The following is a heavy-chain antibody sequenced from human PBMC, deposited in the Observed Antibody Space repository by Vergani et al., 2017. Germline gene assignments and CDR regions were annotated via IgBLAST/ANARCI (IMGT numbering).Heavy chain of an antibody. V-gene: IGHV4-61*02. Sequence: QVQLQESGPGLVKSSQTLSLTCTVSGGSISSGRYYWSWIRQPAGKGLEWIGRFYTSGSTNYNPSLNSRVTISVDTSKNQFSLDLNSVTAADTAVYYCAGDGIFRGYNVYYGMDVWGQGTTVTVSS. CDR1: GGSISSGRYY. J-gene: IGHJ6*02. CDR2: FYTSGST. CDR3: AGDGIFRGYNVYYGMDV. D-gene: IGHD5-24*01.